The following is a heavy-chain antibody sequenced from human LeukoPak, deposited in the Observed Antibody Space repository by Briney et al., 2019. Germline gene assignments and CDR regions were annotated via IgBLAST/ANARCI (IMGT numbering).Heavy chain of an antibody. CDR2: IYSGGST. Sequence: GGSLRLSCAASGFTVSSNYMSWVRQAPGKGLEWVSVIYSGGSTYYADSVKGRFTISRDNSKNTLYLQMNSLRAEDTAVYYCARGQGSRSGYFDYWGQGTLVTVSS. D-gene: IGHD3-22*01. J-gene: IGHJ4*02. CDR1: GFTVSSNY. CDR3: ARGQGSRSGYFDY. V-gene: IGHV3-53*01.